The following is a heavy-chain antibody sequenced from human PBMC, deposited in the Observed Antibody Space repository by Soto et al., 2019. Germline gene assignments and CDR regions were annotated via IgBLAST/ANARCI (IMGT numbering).Heavy chain of an antibody. V-gene: IGHV4-4*07. CDR2: IYATGTT. CDR3: VRDGTKTLRDWFDP. J-gene: IGHJ5*02. Sequence: SEPLSLTCTVSGASISGFYWSWIRKSAGKGLEWIGRIYATGTTDYNPSLKSRVMMSVDTSKKQFSLKLRSVTAADTAVYYCVRDGTKTLRDWFDPWGQGISVTVSS. D-gene: IGHD1-1*01. CDR1: GASISGFY.